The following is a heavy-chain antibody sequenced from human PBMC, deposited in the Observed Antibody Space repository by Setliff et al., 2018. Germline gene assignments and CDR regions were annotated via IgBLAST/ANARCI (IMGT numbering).Heavy chain of an antibody. J-gene: IGHJ4*02. CDR2: INHSGST. Sequence: SETLSLTCAVYGESFSGHYWSWIRQPPGKGLEWIGEINHSGSTNYNPSLKSRVTISVDTSKNQFSLKLRSVTAADTAVYYCARGDASIIGGGYFDYWGQGTLVTVSS. CDR1: GESFSGHY. CDR3: ARGDASIIGGGYFDY. D-gene: IGHD3-10*01. V-gene: IGHV4-34*01.